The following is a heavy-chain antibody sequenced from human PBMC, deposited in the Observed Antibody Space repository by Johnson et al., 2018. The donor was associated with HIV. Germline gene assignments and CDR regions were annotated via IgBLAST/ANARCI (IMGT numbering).Heavy chain of an antibody. CDR2: IWYDGSNK. CDR1: GFTFSSYG. V-gene: IGHV3-33*06. D-gene: IGHD3-3*01. CDR3: AKDLRITIFGVVPPHDAFDI. J-gene: IGHJ3*02. Sequence: QVQLVESGGGVVQPGRSLRLSCAASGFTFSSYGMHWVRQAPGKGLEWVAVIWYDGSNKYYADSVKGRFTISRDNSKNTLYLQMNSLRAEDTAVYCCAKDLRITIFGVVPPHDAFDIWGQGTMVTVS.